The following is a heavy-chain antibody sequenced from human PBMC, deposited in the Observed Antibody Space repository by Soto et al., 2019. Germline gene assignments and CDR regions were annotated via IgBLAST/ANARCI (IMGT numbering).Heavy chain of an antibody. J-gene: IGHJ3*02. CDR1: GYTFTSYA. CDR3: VIIALGGHDDFDI. D-gene: IGHD3-16*01. Sequence: ASVKVSCKASGYTFTSYAMHWVRQAPGQRLEWMGWINAGNGNTKYSQKFQGRVTITRDTSASTAYMELSSLRSEDTAVYYCVIIALGGHDDFDIWGKGTMVTV. V-gene: IGHV1-3*01. CDR2: INAGNGNT.